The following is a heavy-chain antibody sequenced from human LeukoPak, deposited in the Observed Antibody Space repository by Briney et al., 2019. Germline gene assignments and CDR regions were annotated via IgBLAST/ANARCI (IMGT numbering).Heavy chain of an antibody. Sequence: WETLSLTCTVSGGSISSYYWSWIRQPPGKGLEWIGYIYYSGSTNYNPSLKSRVPISVDTSKNQFSLKLSSVTAADTAVYYCARVAYCGGDCYSNPAFDIWGQGTMVTVSS. CDR1: GGSISSYY. CDR3: ARVAYCGGDCYSNPAFDI. V-gene: IGHV4-59*01. D-gene: IGHD2-21*02. J-gene: IGHJ3*02. CDR2: IYYSGST.